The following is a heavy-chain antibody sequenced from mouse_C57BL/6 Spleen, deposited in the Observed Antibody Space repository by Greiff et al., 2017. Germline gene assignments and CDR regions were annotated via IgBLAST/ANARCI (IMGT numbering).Heavy chain of an antibody. CDR1: GYSITSGYY. Sequence: EVKLQESGPGLVKPSQSLSLTCSVSGYSITSGYYWYWIRQFPGNKLEWRGYISYNGSNNYNPSLKNRISITRDTSNNQFFLKLNSVTTEDTATYYCARLWTSNYFDYWGQGTTLTVSS. CDR3: ARLWTSNYFDY. J-gene: IGHJ2*01. V-gene: IGHV3-6*01. CDR2: ISYNGSN.